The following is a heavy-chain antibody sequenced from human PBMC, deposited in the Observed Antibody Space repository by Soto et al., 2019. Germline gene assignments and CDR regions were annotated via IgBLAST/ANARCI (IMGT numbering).Heavy chain of an antibody. J-gene: IGHJ4*02. Sequence: EVQLVESGGGLVQPGGSRKLSCPPPGLPSVGYNMNWVRQAPGKGLEWISCIKSDSSGTWYADSVKGRFTMSRDNAKNSLYLQMNSLRDEDTAVYFCARDSNWSSDYWGQGTLVAVSS. CDR3: ARDSNWSSDY. V-gene: IGHV3-48*02. CDR1: GLPSVGYN. D-gene: IGHD1-1*01. CDR2: IKSDSSGT.